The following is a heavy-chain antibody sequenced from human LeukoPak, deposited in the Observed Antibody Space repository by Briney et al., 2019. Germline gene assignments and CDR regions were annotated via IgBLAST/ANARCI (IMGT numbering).Heavy chain of an antibody. CDR3: ARDWLAGNPYHAFDL. Sequence: GGSLRLSCAASGFTFSSDWMSWVRQAPGKGLECVANTKADGSEEYYVDSVKGRFSISRDNAKNSLYLQMNSLRAEDTAVYYCARDWLAGNPYHAFDLWGKGTMVTVSS. CDR2: TKADGSEE. V-gene: IGHV3-7*01. CDR1: GFTFSSDW. J-gene: IGHJ3*01. D-gene: IGHD3-22*01.